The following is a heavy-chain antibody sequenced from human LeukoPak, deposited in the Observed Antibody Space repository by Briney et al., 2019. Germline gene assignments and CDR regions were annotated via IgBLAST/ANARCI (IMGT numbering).Heavy chain of an antibody. CDR2: IKQDGSEK. CDR3: ARDLGQYYDTSDNWFDP. CDR1: GFTFSSYW. J-gene: IGHJ5*02. V-gene: IGHV3-7*01. Sequence: GGSLRLSCAASGFTFSSYWMSWVRQAPGKGLEWVANIKQDGSEKYYVDSVKGRFTISRDNAKNSLYLQMNSLRAEDTAVYYCARDLGQYYDTSDNWFDPWGQGTLVTVSS. D-gene: IGHD3-22*01.